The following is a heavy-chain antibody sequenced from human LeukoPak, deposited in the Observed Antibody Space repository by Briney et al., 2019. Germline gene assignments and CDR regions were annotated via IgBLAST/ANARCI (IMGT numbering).Heavy chain of an antibody. D-gene: IGHD2-15*01. Sequence: GESLKISCKASGYSFTTRWIGWVRQMPGKGLEWMGIFYSGDPNPKYSPPFQGQVTISADKSMSSAYLQWSSLKASDTAMYFCARQLAPAPNAFDIWGQGTMVSVSS. V-gene: IGHV5-51*01. CDR2: FYSGDPNP. J-gene: IGHJ3*02. CDR3: ARQLAPAPNAFDI. CDR1: GYSFTTRW.